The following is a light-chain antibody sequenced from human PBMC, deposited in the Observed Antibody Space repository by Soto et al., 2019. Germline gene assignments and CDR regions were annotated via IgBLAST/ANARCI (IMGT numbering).Light chain of an antibody. Sequence: QSALTQPRSVSGSPGQSVTISCTGTSSDVGAYDYVSWHQQHPGKAPKLVIYDVSKRPSGVPYRFSGSKSGNTASLTISGLQAEDEADYYCCSYAGTYILVFGGGTKLTVL. CDR1: SSDVGAYDY. CDR3: CSYAGTYILV. J-gene: IGLJ3*02. CDR2: DVS. V-gene: IGLV2-11*01.